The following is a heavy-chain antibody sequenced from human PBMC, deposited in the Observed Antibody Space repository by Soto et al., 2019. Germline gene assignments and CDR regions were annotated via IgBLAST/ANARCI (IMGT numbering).Heavy chain of an antibody. CDR2: TYYRSKWYN. CDR1: GDSVSSNSAA. J-gene: IGHJ5*02. D-gene: IGHD6-19*01. CDR3: ARDHRYSSGWSGWFDP. V-gene: IGHV6-1*01. Sequence: SQTLSLTCAISGDSVSSNSAAWNWSRQSPSRGLGWLGRTYYRSKWYNDYAVSVKSRITINPDTSKNQFSLQLNSVTPEDTAVYYCARDHRYSSGWSGWFDPWGQGTLVTVSS.